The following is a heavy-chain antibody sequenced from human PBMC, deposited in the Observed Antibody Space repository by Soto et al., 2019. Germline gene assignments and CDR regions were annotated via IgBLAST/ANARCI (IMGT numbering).Heavy chain of an antibody. D-gene: IGHD3-22*01. J-gene: IGHJ4*02. CDR3: ARGRTVRNYADDSSDYFYFFDY. Sequence: PSETLSLTCTVPGDSISTFYWGWMRQSPGKELEWIGYVYYTGSTNYNPSLKSRVTISVDRSKNQFSLELTSANAADTAVYYCARGRTVRNYADDSSDYFYFFDYWGQGTQVTVS. CDR2: VYYTGST. V-gene: IGHV4-59*01. CDR1: GDSISTFY.